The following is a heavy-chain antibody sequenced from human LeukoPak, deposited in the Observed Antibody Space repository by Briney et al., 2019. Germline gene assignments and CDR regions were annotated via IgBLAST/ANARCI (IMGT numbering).Heavy chain of an antibody. J-gene: IGHJ4*02. Sequence: SETLSLTCAVSGGSISSSNWWSWVRQPPGKGLEWIGEIYHSGSTNYNPSLKSRVTISVDKSKNQFSLKLSSVTAADTAVYYCARDPGELDTNFDYWGQGTLVTVSS. V-gene: IGHV4-4*02. CDR1: GGSISSSNW. CDR3: ARDPGELDTNFDY. CDR2: IYHSGST. D-gene: IGHD5-18*01.